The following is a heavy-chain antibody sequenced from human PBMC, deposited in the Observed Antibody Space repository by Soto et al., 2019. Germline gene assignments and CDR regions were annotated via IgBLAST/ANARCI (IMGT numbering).Heavy chain of an antibody. D-gene: IGHD3-16*02. Sequence: GGSLRLSCAASGFTFSSYSMNWVRQAPGKGLEWVSYISSSSSTIYYADSVKGRFTISRDNAKNSLYLQMNSLRAEDTAVYYCASTYYDYIWGSYRSASFDYWGQGTLVTVSS. J-gene: IGHJ4*02. CDR1: GFTFSSYS. V-gene: IGHV3-48*01. CDR3: ASTYYDYIWGSYRSASFDY. CDR2: ISSSSSTI.